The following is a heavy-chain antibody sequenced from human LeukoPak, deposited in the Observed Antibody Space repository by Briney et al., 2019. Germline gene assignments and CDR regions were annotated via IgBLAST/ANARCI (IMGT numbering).Heavy chain of an antibody. CDR3: ARVGIAAAGFYGMDV. Sequence: PGGSLRLSCAASGFTFSSYNMNWVRQAPGKGLEWVSYISSSSSTIYYADSVKGRFTISRDNAKNSLYLQMNSLRAEDTAVYYCARVGIAAAGFYGMDVWGQGTTVTVSS. V-gene: IGHV3-48*04. CDR2: ISSSSSTI. J-gene: IGHJ6*02. CDR1: GFTFSSYN. D-gene: IGHD6-13*01.